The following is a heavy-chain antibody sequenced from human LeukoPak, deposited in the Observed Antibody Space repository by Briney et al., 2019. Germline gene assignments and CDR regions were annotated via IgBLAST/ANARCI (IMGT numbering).Heavy chain of an antibody. CDR1: GFTFSSYS. Sequence: GGSLRLSCAASGFTFSSYSMNWVRQAPGKGLEWVSSISSSSSYIYYADSVKGRFTISRDNAKNSLYLQMNSLRAEDTAVYYCARVRIAARKYFDYWGQGTLVTVSS. J-gene: IGHJ4*02. CDR2: ISSSSSYI. V-gene: IGHV3-21*01. D-gene: IGHD6-13*01. CDR3: ARVRIAARKYFDY.